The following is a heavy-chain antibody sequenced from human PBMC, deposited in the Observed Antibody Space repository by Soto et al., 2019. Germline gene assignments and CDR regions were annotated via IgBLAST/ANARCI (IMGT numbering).Heavy chain of an antibody. Sequence: QVQLVESGGGVVQPGRSLRLSCAASGFTFSSYAMHWVRQAPGKGLEWVAVISYDGSNKYYADSVKGRFTISRDNSKNTLYLQMNSLRAEDTAVYYCARDHVVVAATFRASYYGMDVWGQGTXXTXSS. CDR1: GFTFSSYA. V-gene: IGHV3-30-3*01. CDR3: ARDHVVVAATFRASYYGMDV. CDR2: ISYDGSNK. D-gene: IGHD2-15*01. J-gene: IGHJ6*02.